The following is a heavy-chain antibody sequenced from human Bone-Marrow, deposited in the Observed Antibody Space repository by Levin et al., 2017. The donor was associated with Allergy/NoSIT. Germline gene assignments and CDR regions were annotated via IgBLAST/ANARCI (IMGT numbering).Heavy chain of an antibody. V-gene: IGHV5-51*01. Sequence: GESLKISCKASGYNFISYYIAWVRQMPGKGLEWMGVIYPGDSDTRYSPSFQGQVTISADKSITTAYLQWSSLKASDTAIYYCARLYDTSSWYENRFDPWGQGTLVTVSS. CDR1: GYNFISYY. D-gene: IGHD6-13*01. CDR3: ARLYDTSSWYENRFDP. J-gene: IGHJ5*02. CDR2: IYPGDSDT.